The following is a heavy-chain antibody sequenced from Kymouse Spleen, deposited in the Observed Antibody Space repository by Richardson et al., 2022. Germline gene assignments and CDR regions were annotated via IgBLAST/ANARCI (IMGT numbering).Heavy chain of an antibody. D-gene: IGHD6-13*01,IGHD6-6*01. V-gene: IGHV4-34*01. Sequence: QVQLQQWGAGLLKPSETLSLTCAVYGGSFSGYYWSWIRQPPGKGLEWIGEINHSGSTNYNPSLKSRVTISVDTSKNQFSLKLSSVTAADTAVYYCARGEAAFMDVWGQGTTVTVSS. J-gene: IGHJ6*02. CDR3: ARGEAAFMDV. CDR1: GGSFSGYY. CDR2: INHSGST.